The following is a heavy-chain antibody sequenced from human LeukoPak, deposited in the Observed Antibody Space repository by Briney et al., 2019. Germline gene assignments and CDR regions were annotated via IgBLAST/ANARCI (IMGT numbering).Heavy chain of an antibody. CDR1: GFTFSSYW. CDR2: IKQDGSEK. J-gene: IGHJ4*02. D-gene: IGHD6-13*01. V-gene: IGHV3-7*01. Sequence: GGSLRLSCAASGFTFSSYWMSWVRQAPGKGLEWVANIKQDGSEKYYVDSVKGRFTISRDNAKNSLYLQMNSLRAEDTAVYYCARVRKLGIAVAGGYFDYWGQGTLVTASS. CDR3: ARVRKLGIAVAGGYFDY.